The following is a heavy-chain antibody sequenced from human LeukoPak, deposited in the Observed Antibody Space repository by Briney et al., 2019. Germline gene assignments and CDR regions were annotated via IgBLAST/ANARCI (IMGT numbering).Heavy chain of an antibody. CDR3: AREEHRLAEAGTSAFDL. D-gene: IGHD6-13*01. CDR2: INRDGGLT. V-gene: IGHV3-74*01. Sequence: GGSVRHSCVASGFTFSENWMHWVRQAPGKGLAWVSHINRDGGLTNYADSVKGRFTISRDNARNTVYLQMSSLRVEDTAIYFCAREEHRLAEAGTSAFDLGGQGTLVTVSP. CDR1: GFTFSENW. J-gene: IGHJ3*01.